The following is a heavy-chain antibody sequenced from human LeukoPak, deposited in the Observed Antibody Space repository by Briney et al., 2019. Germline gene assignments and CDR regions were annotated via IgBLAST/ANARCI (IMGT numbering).Heavy chain of an antibody. CDR2: IKHDGSED. V-gene: IGHV3-7*01. CDR3: ARDSDGVAGTRAYFQH. Sequence: GGSLRLSCAASGFTFSNYWMTWVRQAPGKGLEWVANIKHDGSEDYYLDSVKGRFTISRDNAKSSMWLQMNSLRAEDTAVYYCARDSDGVAGTRAYFQHWGQGTLVTVSS. J-gene: IGHJ1*01. CDR1: GFTFSNYW. D-gene: IGHD6-19*01.